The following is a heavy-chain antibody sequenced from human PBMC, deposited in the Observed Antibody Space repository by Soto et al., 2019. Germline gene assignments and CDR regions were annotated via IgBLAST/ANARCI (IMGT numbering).Heavy chain of an antibody. D-gene: IGHD5-12*01. CDR2: ISYDGSNK. CDR3: AKEMATTSDMKYYYYGMDV. V-gene: IGHV3-30*18. CDR1: GFTFSSYG. J-gene: IGHJ6*02. Sequence: GGSLRLSCAASGFTFSSYGMHWVRQAPGKGLEWVAVISYDGSNKYYADSVKGRFTISRDNSKNTLYLQMNSLRAEDTAVYYCAKEMATTSDMKYYYYGMDVWGQGTTVTVSS.